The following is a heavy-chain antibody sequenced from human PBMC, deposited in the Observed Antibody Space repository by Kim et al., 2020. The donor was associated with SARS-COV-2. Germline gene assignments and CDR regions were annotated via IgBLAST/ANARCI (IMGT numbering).Heavy chain of an antibody. Sequence: GESLKISCKGSGYTFTNYWIGWVRQMPGEGLDWMGIIHPGDSDIRYSPSFQGQVTISADKSISTAYLQWSSLKASDTAIYYCARYPGSSYYDSSGYYYDYWGQGTLVSVSS. J-gene: IGHJ4*02. CDR3: ARYPGSSYYDSSGYYYDY. D-gene: IGHD3-22*01. CDR1: GYTFTNYW. CDR2: IHPGDSDI. V-gene: IGHV5-51*01.